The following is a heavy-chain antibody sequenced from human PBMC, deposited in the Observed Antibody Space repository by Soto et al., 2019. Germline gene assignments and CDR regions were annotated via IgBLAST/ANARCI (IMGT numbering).Heavy chain of an antibody. V-gene: IGHV4-4*02. D-gene: IGHD2-2*01. CDR2: ISHRGTT. J-gene: IGHJ3*02. Sequence: PSETLSLTCAVSGGSISNNYWWSWVRQSPGKGLVWIGEISHRGTTNYNPSLKSRVTISLDKSKNQLSLKLNSVTAAYTAMYYCARHYAYDLVICGRGTVVT. CDR1: GGSISNNYW. CDR3: ARHYAYDLVI.